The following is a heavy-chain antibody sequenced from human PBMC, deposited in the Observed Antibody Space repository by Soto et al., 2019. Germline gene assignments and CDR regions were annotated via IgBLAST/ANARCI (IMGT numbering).Heavy chain of an antibody. J-gene: IGHJ6*02. CDR2: AYYSGST. CDR1: GGSINFFY. CDR3: ARDIMGTNYYYYGMDV. D-gene: IGHD2-8*01. V-gene: IGHV4-59*01. Sequence: SETLSLTCTVSGGSINFFYWSWIRQPPGKGLEWIGYAYYSGSTDYNPSLGSRVTISADTSKNQFSLKLSSVTAADTAVYYCARDIMGTNYYYYGMDVWGQGTTVTVSS.